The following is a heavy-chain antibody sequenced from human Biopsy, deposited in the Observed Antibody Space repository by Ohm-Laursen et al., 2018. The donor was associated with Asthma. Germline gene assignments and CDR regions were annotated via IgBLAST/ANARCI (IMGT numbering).Heavy chain of an antibody. CDR2: IKHDGSEK. J-gene: IGHJ4*02. CDR1: GFTFGDYW. CDR3: ARFKRGYSYGYAGVFDY. Sequence: GSLRLSCAASGFTFGDYWMSWVRQVPGKGLEWVANIKHDGSEKNHVDSLKGRFTISRDNAKNSLYLQMNSLRAEDTAVYYCARFKRGYSYGYAGVFDYWGQGTLVTVSS. V-gene: IGHV3-7*01. D-gene: IGHD5-18*01.